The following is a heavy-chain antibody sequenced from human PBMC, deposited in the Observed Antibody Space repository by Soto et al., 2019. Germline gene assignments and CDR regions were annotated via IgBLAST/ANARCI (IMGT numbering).Heavy chain of an antibody. CDR3: ARVDVKYGYSSSLRV. Sequence: PSETLSLTCTVSGGSVSSGSYYWSWIRQPPGKGLEWIGYIYYSGSTNYNPSLKSRVTISVDTSKNQFSLKLSSVTAADTAVYYCARVDVKYGYSSSLRVWGQGTTVTVSS. D-gene: IGHD6-13*01. J-gene: IGHJ6*02. CDR2: IYYSGST. CDR1: GGSVSSGSYY. V-gene: IGHV4-61*01.